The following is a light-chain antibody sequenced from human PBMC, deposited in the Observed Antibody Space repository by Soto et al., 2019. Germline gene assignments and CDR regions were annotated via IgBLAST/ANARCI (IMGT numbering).Light chain of an antibody. CDR2: EVS. Sequence: QSVLTQPASVSGSPGQSITISCTGTSSDVGSYNLVSWYQQYPGKAPKLMIYEVSTRPSGVSNRFSGSKSGNTASLTISGLQAEDEADYYCSSYAGISTLVFGGGTKLTVL. CDR3: SSYAGISTLV. CDR1: SSDVGSYNL. J-gene: IGLJ3*02. V-gene: IGLV2-23*02.